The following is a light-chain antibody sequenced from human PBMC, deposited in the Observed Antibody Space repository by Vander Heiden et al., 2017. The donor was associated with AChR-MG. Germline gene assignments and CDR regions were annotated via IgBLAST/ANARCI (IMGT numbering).Light chain of an antibody. CDR3: QQHDNLPPRYT. Sequence: DIQMTQSPSPLSASVGDRVTITCQTSQDISYYLNWYQQKPGKAPKLLIYDTSNLETGVPSRFSGSGSGTDFTFTISSLQPEDIATYYCQQHDNLPPRYTFGQGTKLEIK. J-gene: IGKJ2*01. CDR1: QDISYY. V-gene: IGKV1-33*01. CDR2: DTS.